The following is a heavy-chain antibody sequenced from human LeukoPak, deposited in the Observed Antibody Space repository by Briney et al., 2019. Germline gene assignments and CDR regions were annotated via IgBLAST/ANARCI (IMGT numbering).Heavy chain of an antibody. D-gene: IGHD5-12*01. CDR2: IYYSGST. Sequence: PSETLSHTCTVSGGSISSYYWSWIRQPPGKGLEWIGYIYYSGSTNYNPSLKSRVTISVDTSKNQFSLKLSSVTAADTAVYYCARFDVDIVATMFYGMDVWGQGTTVTVSS. CDR1: GGSISSYY. CDR3: ARFDVDIVATMFYGMDV. V-gene: IGHV4-59*01. J-gene: IGHJ6*02.